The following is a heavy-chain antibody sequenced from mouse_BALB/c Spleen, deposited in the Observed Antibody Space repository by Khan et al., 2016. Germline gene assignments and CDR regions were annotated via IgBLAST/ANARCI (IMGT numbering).Heavy chain of an antibody. V-gene: IGHV3-2*02. J-gene: IGHJ2*01. CDR2: RSYSGST. Sequence: EVQLQESGPGLVKPSQSLSLTCTVTGYSITSGYGWNWIRQFPGNKLEWMGDRSYSGSTNYNPSLKSRISITRDTSKNQFFLQLNSVTTEDTATSSSARPARIKYWGQGTTLTVSS. CDR3: ARPARIKY. D-gene: IGHD1-2*01. CDR1: GYSITSGYG.